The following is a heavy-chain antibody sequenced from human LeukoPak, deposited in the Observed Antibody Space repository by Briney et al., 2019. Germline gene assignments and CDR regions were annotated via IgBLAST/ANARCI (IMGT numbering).Heavy chain of an antibody. CDR1: GFTFSSYA. V-gene: IGHV3-30-3*01. CDR3: ATMITGGLDY. Sequence: PGGSLRLSCAASGFTFSSYAMHWVRQAPGKGLEWVAVISYAGGNKYYAASVKGRFTISKDNSKNPLYLQMTFLRAEDTAVYCGATMITGGLDYWGQGTLVTVSS. D-gene: IGHD7-27*01. J-gene: IGHJ4*02. CDR2: ISYAGGNK.